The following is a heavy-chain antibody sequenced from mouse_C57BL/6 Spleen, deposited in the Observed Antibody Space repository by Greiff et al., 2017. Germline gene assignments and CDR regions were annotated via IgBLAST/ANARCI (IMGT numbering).Heavy chain of an antibody. J-gene: IGHJ2*01. CDR1: GYTFTSYW. CDR3: ARCPYYYGSSYVGFDY. CDR2: IHPNSGST. V-gene: IGHV1-64*01. D-gene: IGHD1-1*01. Sequence: QVQLQQPGAELVKPGASVKLSCKASGYTFTSYWMHWVKQRPGQGLEWIGMIHPNSGSTNYNEKFKSKATLTVDKSSSTAYMQRSSLTSEDSAVYYCARCPYYYGSSYVGFDYWGKGTTLTVSS.